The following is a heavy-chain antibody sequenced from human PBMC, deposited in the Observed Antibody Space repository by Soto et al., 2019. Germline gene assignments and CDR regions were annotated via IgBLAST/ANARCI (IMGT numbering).Heavy chain of an antibody. CDR3: VRDGSSGWRFDH. Sequence: EVQLVGSGGGVVEPGGSLRLSWGASGFTVAPDRHRWVRQAAGKGLEWVDNVTQGGSVTYYVDSVKGPFTISRDYSKNSLYLQMNTLRAEDTAVYFIVRDGSSGWRFDHWGLGTLVTVS. CDR1: GFTVAPDR. V-gene: IGHV3-7*01. J-gene: IGHJ4*02. CDR2: VTQGGSVT. D-gene: IGHD6-19*01.